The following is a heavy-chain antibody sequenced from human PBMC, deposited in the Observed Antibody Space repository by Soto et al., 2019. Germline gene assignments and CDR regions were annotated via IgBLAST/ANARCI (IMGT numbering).Heavy chain of an antibody. J-gene: IGHJ4*02. CDR2: IDYSGNI. V-gene: IGHV4-39*01. CDR3: ARHIHNQGFEYYFDS. CDR1: GGSITSSGSA. Sequence: QLQLQESGPGLVKPSETLSLTCNASGGSITSSGSAWGWIRQSPGKGLEWIGTIDYSGNIYYIPSLKSPITKSVDTSKNQISLKLSSVTAADTAVYYCARHIHNQGFEYYFDSWGQGTLVTVSS. D-gene: IGHD1-1*01.